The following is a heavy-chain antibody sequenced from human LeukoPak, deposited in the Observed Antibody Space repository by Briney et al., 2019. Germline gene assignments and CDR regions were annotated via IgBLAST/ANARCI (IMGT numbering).Heavy chain of an antibody. J-gene: IGHJ4*02. Sequence: ASVKISCKVSGYTFTDYYMHWVQQAPGKGLEWMGLVDPEDGETIYAEKFQGRVTITADTSTDTAYMELSSLRSEDTAVYYCEMSPRVVPAAMTDFDFWGQGTLVTVSS. CDR1: GYTFTDYY. CDR3: EMSPRVVPAAMTDFDF. D-gene: IGHD2-2*01. CDR2: VDPEDGET. V-gene: IGHV1-69-2*01.